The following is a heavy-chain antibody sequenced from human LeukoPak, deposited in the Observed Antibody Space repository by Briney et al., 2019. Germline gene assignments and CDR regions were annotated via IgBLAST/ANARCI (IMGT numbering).Heavy chain of an antibody. Sequence: GGSLRLSCAASGFTFSSYAMSWVRQAPGKGLEWVSAISGSGGSTYYADSVKGRFTISRDNSKNTLYLQMNSLTAEDTAVYYCAKTTTYDILTGYNYFDYWGQGTLVTVSS. CDR1: GFTFSSYA. CDR3: AKTTTYDILTGYNYFDY. D-gene: IGHD3-9*01. J-gene: IGHJ4*02. CDR2: ISGSGGST. V-gene: IGHV3-23*01.